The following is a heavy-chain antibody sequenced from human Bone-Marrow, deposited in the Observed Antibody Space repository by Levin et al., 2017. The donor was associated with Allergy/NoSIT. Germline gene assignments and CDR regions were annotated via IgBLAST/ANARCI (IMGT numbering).Heavy chain of an antibody. J-gene: IGHJ5*02. V-gene: IGHV4-30-4*01. CDR2: IYYSGST. D-gene: IGHD3-16*02. Sequence: PSETLSLTCAVSGGSLTNGDYYWSWIRQSPGKGLEWIGYIYYSGSTYYNPSLKSRVLISIDTSENKCSLKLKSVTAADTAVYFCARAAYYAFVWGSFRFSDPWGQGSLVTVSS. CDR1: GGSLTNGDYY. CDR3: ARAAYYAFVWGSFRFSDP.